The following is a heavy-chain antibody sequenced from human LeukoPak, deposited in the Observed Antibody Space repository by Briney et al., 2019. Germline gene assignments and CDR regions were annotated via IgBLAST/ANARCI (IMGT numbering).Heavy chain of an antibody. V-gene: IGHV4-34*01. Sequence: SETLYLTCAVSGGSFSDDYWSWIRQSPGKGLEWIGEINHSGSTNYNPSLKSRVTISVDTSKNQFSLKLSSVTAADTAVYYCARLYSPIQLWLNYYYMDVWGKGTTVTVSS. D-gene: IGHD5-18*01. CDR3: ARLYSPIQLWLNYYYMDV. CDR2: INHSGST. CDR1: GGSFSDDY. J-gene: IGHJ6*03.